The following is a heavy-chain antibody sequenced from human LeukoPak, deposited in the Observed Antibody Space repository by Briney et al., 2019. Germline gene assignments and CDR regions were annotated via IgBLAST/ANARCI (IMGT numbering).Heavy chain of an antibody. J-gene: IGHJ4*02. D-gene: IGHD3-22*01. CDR2: ISAYNGST. CDR1: GYTFTSYG. V-gene: IGHV1-18*01. Sequence: ASVKVSCKASGYTFTSYGISWVRQAPGQGLEWMGWISAYNGSTNYAQKLQGRVTMTTDTSTSTAYMELRSLRSDDTAVYYCARGAVRYYDSSGSDYWGQGTLVTVSS. CDR3: ARGAVRYYDSSGSDY.